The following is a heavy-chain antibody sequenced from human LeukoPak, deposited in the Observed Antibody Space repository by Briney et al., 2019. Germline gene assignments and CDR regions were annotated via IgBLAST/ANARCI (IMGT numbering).Heavy chain of an antibody. Sequence: ASVKDSCKASGYIFTNHAINWVRQAPGQGLEVIGWIHFGTGETLYAQKFRNRGNIPTDTSPTTAHIELKKLRSLDTPVYYCDRYSYGVGSEYWGQGTLVTVSS. CDR2: IHFGTGET. CDR1: GYIFTNHA. J-gene: IGHJ4*02. D-gene: IGHD5-18*01. CDR3: DRYSYGVGSEY. V-gene: IGHV1-18*01.